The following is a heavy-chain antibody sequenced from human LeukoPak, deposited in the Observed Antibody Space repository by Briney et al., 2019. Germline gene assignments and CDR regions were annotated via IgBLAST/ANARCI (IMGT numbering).Heavy chain of an antibody. CDR1: GFTFSSYG. J-gene: IGHJ4*02. CDR2: IWYDGSNK. V-gene: IGHV3-33*01. D-gene: IGHD6-13*01. Sequence: GGSLRLSCAASGFTFSSYGMHWVRQAPGKGLEWVAVIWYDGSNKYYADSVKGRFTISRDNSKNTLNLQMNSLRAEDTAVYYCAREGGIAAAGVYFDYWGQETLVTVSS. CDR3: AREGGIAAAGVYFDY.